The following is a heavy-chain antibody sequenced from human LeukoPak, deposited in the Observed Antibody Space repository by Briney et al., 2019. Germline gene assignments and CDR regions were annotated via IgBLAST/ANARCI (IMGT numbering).Heavy chain of an antibody. Sequence: SETLSLTCTVSGGSISSSSYYWGWIRQPPGKGLEWIGSIYYSGSTYYNPSLKSRVTISVDTSKNQFSLKLSSVTAADTAVYYCARGDSSSSNWFDPWGQGTLVTVSS. J-gene: IGHJ5*02. CDR1: GGSISSSSYY. D-gene: IGHD3-22*01. V-gene: IGHV4-39*07. CDR2: IYYSGST. CDR3: ARGDSSSSNWFDP.